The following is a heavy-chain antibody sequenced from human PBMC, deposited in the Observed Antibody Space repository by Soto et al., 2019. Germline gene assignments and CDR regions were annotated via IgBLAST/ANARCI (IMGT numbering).Heavy chain of an antibody. CDR2: IYYSGST. J-gene: IGHJ5*02. D-gene: IGHD2-2*02. Sequence: PSETLSLTCTVSGGSISSSSYYWGWIRQPPGKGLEWIGSIYYSGSTYYNPSLKSRVTISVDTSKNQFSLKLSSVTAADTAVYYFARHKGYCSSTSCYIRAGFDPWGQGTLVTVS. CDR1: GGSISSSSYY. CDR3: ARHKGYCSSTSCYIRAGFDP. V-gene: IGHV4-39*01.